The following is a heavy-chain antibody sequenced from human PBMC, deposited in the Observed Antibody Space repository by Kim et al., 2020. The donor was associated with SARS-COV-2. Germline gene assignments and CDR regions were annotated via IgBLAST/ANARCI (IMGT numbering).Heavy chain of an antibody. J-gene: IGHJ4*01. V-gene: IGHV4-34*01. CDR3: ARGSNGGGSYLNY. Sequence: SETLSLTCAVYGGSFSDFYWNWIRQSPGKGLEWIGEINHSGSTNYNPSLMSRVTISVDTSKSQFSLKLNSVTAADTAVYYCARGSNGGGSYLNYWGRGTLVTVSS. CDR1: GGSFSDFY. CDR2: INHSGST. D-gene: IGHD3-16*01.